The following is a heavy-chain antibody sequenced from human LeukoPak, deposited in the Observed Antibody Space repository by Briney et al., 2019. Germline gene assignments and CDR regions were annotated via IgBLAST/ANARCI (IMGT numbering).Heavy chain of an antibody. Sequence: GGSLRLSCAASGFIFNTNAMTWVRQAPGKGLEWVSTVTGSDGSTFYANSVKGRFTISRDNAKNTLYLQMNSLRAEDTAVYYCARDPGSSGIGAFDIWGQGTMVTVSS. CDR2: VTGSDGST. D-gene: IGHD6-19*01. J-gene: IGHJ3*02. V-gene: IGHV3-23*01. CDR1: GFIFNTNA. CDR3: ARDPGSSGIGAFDI.